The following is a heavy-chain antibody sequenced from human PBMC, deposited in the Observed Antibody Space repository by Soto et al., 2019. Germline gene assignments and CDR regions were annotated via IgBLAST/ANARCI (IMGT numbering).Heavy chain of an antibody. CDR1: GYSFTTYG. CDR3: AREMWTRYGPRNFFDY. J-gene: IGHJ4*02. V-gene: IGHV1-18*01. D-gene: IGHD4-17*01. Sequence: QVQLVQSEGEVKQPGASVKVSCKASGYSFTTYGLCWVRQVPGQGLEWMGYISPASGVTTYAQSLQGRVTMTTDTSTSTVYMELRSLRSDDTAIYYCAREMWTRYGPRNFFDYWGQGALVTVSS. CDR2: ISPASGVT.